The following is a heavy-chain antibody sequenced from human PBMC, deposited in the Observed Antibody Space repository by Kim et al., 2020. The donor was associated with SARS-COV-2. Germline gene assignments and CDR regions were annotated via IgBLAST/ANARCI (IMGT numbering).Heavy chain of an antibody. V-gene: IGHV3-74*01. D-gene: IGHD4-4*01. CDR3: ARAAAVTPYYYYGMDV. J-gene: IGHJ6*02. Sequence: SVKGRFTVSRDKAKNTVYLQKNNRRAEDAAVYYCARAAAVTPYYYYGMDVWGQGTTVTVSS.